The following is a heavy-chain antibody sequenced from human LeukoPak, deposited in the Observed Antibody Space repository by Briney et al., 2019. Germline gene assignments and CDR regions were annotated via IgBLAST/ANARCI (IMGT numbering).Heavy chain of an antibody. Sequence: PSETLSLTCTVSGGSISSYYWSWIRQPPGKGLEWIGYIYYSGSTNYNPSLKSRVTISVDTSKNQFSLKLSSVTAADTAVYYCALRIAAPGKFDYWGQGTLVTVSS. V-gene: IGHV4-59*01. CDR1: GGSISSYY. CDR3: ALRIAAPGKFDY. D-gene: IGHD6-13*01. J-gene: IGHJ4*02. CDR2: IYYSGST.